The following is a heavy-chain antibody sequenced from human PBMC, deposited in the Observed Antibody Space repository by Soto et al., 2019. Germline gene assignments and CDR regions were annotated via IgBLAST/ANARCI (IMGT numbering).Heavy chain of an antibody. CDR3: GKEVGDYVPYYYGVDV. D-gene: IGHD1-26*01. V-gene: IGHV3-30*18. CDR1: GFTFKTHA. J-gene: IGHJ6*02. Sequence: QVQLVESGGGVVQPGTSLRLSCAASGFTFKTHAMHWVRQAPGKGLEWMAVIAYDGNEKFYADSVKGRFTISRDNSKNALDVQRNTLRNEDTAVYYCGKEVGDYVPYYYGVDVWGQGTTVTVSS. CDR2: IAYDGNEK.